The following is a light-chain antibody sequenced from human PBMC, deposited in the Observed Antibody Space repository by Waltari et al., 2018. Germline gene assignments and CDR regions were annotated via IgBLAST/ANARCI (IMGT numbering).Light chain of an antibody. V-gene: IGKV3-20*01. CDR1: QTISSIY. CDR3: QLYGSSPLFT. J-gene: IGKJ3*01. CDR2: SAS. Sequence: DIVLTQSPDTLSSSPGETATLSCRASQTISSIYLAWYQQKPAQAPRLLIHSASRRATAIPDRFSGSGSGTDFTLTVSRLEPDDFAVYYCQLYGSSPLFTFGPGTKVEIK.